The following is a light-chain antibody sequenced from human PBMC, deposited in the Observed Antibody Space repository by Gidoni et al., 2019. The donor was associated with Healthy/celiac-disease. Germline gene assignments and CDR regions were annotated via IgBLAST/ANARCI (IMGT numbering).Light chain of an antibody. CDR1: SSDVGGYNY. Sequence: QSALTQPASVSGSPGQSITISCTGTSSDVGGYNYVSWYQQHPGKAPKLMIYDVSNRPSGVSNRFSGSTSGNTASLTISGLQAEDEADYYCSSYTSSSTFVFGGGTKLTVL. J-gene: IGLJ2*01. CDR3: SSYTSSSTFV. V-gene: IGLV2-14*03. CDR2: DVS.